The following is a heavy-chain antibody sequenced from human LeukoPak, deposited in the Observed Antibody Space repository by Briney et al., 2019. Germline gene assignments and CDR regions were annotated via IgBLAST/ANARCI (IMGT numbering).Heavy chain of an antibody. CDR3: AKGVMNSYGYSFDY. CDR1: GFTFDDYA. Sequence: GRSLRLSCAASGFTFDDYAMHWVRQAPGKGLEWVSGISWNSGSIGYADSVKGRFTISRDNAKNSLYLQMNSLRAEDTALYYCAKGVMNSYGYSFDYWGQGTLVTVSS. V-gene: IGHV3-9*01. CDR2: ISWNSGSI. J-gene: IGHJ4*02. D-gene: IGHD5-18*01.